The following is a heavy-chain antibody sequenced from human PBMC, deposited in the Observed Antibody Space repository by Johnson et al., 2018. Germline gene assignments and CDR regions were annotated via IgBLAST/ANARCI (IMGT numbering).Heavy chain of an antibody. Sequence: VQLVESGGGLVQPGGSRKLSCAASGITFSGSAIHWVRQASGKGLEWVGRIRSKANNYATEYAASVTGRFTISSDDSKNTTHLQMNSLKTEDTAVYYCSRHYRGEDYSNLNSYMDVWGKGTTVTVS. V-gene: IGHV3-73*01. D-gene: IGHD4-11*01. CDR1: GITFSGSA. CDR2: IRSKANNYAT. CDR3: SRHYRGEDYSNLNSYMDV. J-gene: IGHJ6*03.